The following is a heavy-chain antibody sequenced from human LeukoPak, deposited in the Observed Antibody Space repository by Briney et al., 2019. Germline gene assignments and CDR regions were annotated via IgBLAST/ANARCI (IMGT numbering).Heavy chain of an antibody. CDR1: GFTFXSYW. J-gene: IGHJ4*02. V-gene: IGHV3-7*01. CDR2: IKQDGNEK. D-gene: IGHD4-23*01. CDR3: ARYAYGGNFDY. Sequence: SLRLSCAXXGFTFXSYWMSWVRQAPGKGLEWVANIKQDGNEKYYVDSVKGRFTISRDNAKYSLCLQMNSLRVDDTAVYYCARYAYGGNFDYWGQGTLVTVSS.